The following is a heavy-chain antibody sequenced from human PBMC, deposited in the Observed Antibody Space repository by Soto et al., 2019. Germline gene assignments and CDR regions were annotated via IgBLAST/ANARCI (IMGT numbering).Heavy chain of an antibody. CDR3: ARSPRGSPYFDY. CDR1: GYTFSNFW. Sequence: GESLKISCQSSGYTFSNFWIGWVRQLPGKGLEWMGIIYPGDHETRYSPSFHGKVTISADRSINTAYLQWNSLEASDTAFYFCARSPRGSPYFDYWGQGALVTVSS. V-gene: IGHV5-51*01. D-gene: IGHD6-13*01. CDR2: IYPGDHET. J-gene: IGHJ4*02.